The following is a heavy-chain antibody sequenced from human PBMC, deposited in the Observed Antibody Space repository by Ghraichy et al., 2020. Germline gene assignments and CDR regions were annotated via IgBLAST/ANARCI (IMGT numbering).Heavy chain of an antibody. D-gene: IGHD5-18*01. J-gene: IGHJ6*02. CDR2: IIPIFGTA. CDR1: GGTFSSYA. CDR3: AREGGGYSYGSKDV. Sequence: SVKVSCKASGGTFSSYAISWVRQAPGQGLEWMGGIIPIFGTANYAQKFQGRVTITADKSTSTAYMELSSLRSEDTAVYYCAREGGGYSYGSKDVWGQGTTVTVSS. V-gene: IGHV1-69*06.